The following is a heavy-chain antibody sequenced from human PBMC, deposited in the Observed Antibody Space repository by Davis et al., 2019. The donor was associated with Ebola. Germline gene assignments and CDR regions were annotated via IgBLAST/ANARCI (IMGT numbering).Heavy chain of an antibody. CDR3: ARSGYSGYEGNY. J-gene: IGHJ4*02. V-gene: IGHV5-51*01. CDR2: IYPSDSDT. D-gene: IGHD5-12*01. CDR1: GYRFNNYW. Sequence: GESLKISCKASGYRFNNYWVAWVRQMPGKGLEWMGIIYPSDSDTRYSPSFQGQVTISADKSISTAYLQWSSLKASDTAIYYCARSGYSGYEGNYWGQGTLVTVSS.